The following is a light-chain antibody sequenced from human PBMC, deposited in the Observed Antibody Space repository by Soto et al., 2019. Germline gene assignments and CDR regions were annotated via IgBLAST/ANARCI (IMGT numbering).Light chain of an antibody. Sequence: DIQMTQSPATLTASLGDRVTITCRASQSISSWFAWYQQKPGKAPKVLIFDASSLESGVPSRFRGSGSATEFTLTISSLPPDDFETYYCQQYSTYPWTFGQGTKVDIK. CDR2: DAS. J-gene: IGKJ1*01. V-gene: IGKV1-5*01. CDR3: QQYSTYPWT. CDR1: QSISSW.